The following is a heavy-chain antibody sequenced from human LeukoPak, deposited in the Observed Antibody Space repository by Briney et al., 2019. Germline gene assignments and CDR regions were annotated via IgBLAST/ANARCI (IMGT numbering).Heavy chain of an antibody. CDR3: ATYRRGYFDY. D-gene: IGHD1-14*01. J-gene: IGHJ4*02. Sequence: PGGSRRLSCAASGFTFSSYWMTWVRQAPGKGLEWVANIKDDGSEKYYVDSMKGRFTISRDNAKDSLYLQVDSLRAEDTAVYYCATYRRGYFDYWGQGTLVTVSA. CDR2: IKDDGSEK. V-gene: IGHV3-7*01. CDR1: GFTFSSYW.